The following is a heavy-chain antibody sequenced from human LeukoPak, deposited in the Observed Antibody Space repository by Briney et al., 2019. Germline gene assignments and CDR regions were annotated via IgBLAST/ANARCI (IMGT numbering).Heavy chain of an antibody. CDR2: IYHSGST. CDR3: ARDYGYY. CDR1: GYSISSGYY. Sequence: PSETLSLTCTVSGYSISSGYYWGWIRQPPGKGLEWIGSIYHSGSTYYNPSLKSRVTISVDTSKNQFSLKLSSVTAADTAVYYCARDYGYYWGQGTLVTVSS. D-gene: IGHD3-10*01. J-gene: IGHJ4*02. V-gene: IGHV4-38-2*02.